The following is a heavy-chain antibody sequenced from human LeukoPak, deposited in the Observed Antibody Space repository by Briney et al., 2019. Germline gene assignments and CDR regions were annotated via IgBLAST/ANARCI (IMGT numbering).Heavy chain of an antibody. CDR2: ISGSGGST. Sequence: GGSLRLSCAASGFTFSSYAMSWVRQAPGKGLEWVSAISGSGGSTYYADSVKGRFTISRDNSNNTLYLQMNSLRAEDTAVYYCAKLEGYCSSTSCPWGFDYWGQGTLVTVSS. CDR1: GFTFSSYA. J-gene: IGHJ4*02. D-gene: IGHD2-2*01. V-gene: IGHV3-23*01. CDR3: AKLEGYCSSTSCPWGFDY.